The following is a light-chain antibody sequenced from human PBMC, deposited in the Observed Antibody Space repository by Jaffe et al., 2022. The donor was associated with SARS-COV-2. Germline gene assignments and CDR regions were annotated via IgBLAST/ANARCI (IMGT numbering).Light chain of an antibody. J-gene: IGKJ2*01. V-gene: IGKV2-28*01. CDR1: QSLLQSNGYNY. CDR3: MQALQTPYT. Sequence: DFVVTQSPLSLSVTPGEPASMSCRSSQSLLQSNGYNYLDWYLQKPGQSPQLLIYWGSSRASGVPDRFSGRGSGTDFTLKISRVEAEDVGVYYCMQALQTPYTFGQGTKLEIK. CDR2: WGS.